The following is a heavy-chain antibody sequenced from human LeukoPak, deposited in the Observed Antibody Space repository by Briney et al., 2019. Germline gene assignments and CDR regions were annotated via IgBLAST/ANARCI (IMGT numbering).Heavy chain of an antibody. J-gene: IGHJ3*02. CDR1: GFTFDDYA. Sequence: GGSLRLSFAASGFTFDDYAMHWVRHAPGEGLEWVSGISWNSGSIGYADSVKGRFTISRDNAKNSLYLQMNSLRAEDTALYYCAKEACGGDCYSPDAFDIWGQGTMVTVSS. D-gene: IGHD2-21*02. CDR3: AKEACGGDCYSPDAFDI. CDR2: ISWNSGSI. V-gene: IGHV3-9*01.